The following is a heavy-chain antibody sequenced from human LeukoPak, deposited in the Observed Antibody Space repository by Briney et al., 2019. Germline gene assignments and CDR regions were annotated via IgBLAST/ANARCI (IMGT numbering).Heavy chain of an antibody. V-gene: IGHV4-39*07. CDR1: GGSISSNSYY. Sequence: SETLSLTCTVSGGSISSNSYYWGWIRQPPGKGLEWIGEINHSGSTNYNPSLKSRVTISVDTSKNQFSLKLSSVTAADTAVYYCARDRWWFGELPYGQAHNWFDPWGQGTLVTVSS. CDR2: INHSGST. CDR3: ARDRWWFGELPYGQAHNWFDP. D-gene: IGHD3-10*01. J-gene: IGHJ5*02.